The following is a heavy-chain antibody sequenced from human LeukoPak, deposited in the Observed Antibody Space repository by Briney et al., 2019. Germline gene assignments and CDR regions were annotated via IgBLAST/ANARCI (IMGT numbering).Heavy chain of an antibody. V-gene: IGHV1-18*01. CDR3: ASDDPLSSSSWYSDY. Sequence: ASVKVSCKASGYTFTSYGISWVRQAPGQGLEWMGWISAYNGNTNYAQKLQGRVTMTTDTSTSTAYMELRSLRSDDTAVYYCASDDPLSSSSWYSDYWGQGTLVTVSS. J-gene: IGHJ4*02. CDR1: GYTFTSYG. D-gene: IGHD6-13*01. CDR2: ISAYNGNT.